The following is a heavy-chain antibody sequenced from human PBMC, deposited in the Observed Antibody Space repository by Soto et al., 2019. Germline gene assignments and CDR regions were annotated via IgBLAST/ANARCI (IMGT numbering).Heavy chain of an antibody. V-gene: IGHV4-59*12. CDR1: GSSIIGYY. CDR3: ARATPLPGIAPSDI. Sequence: SEILSLTCTFSGSSIIGYYWTWIRQSPERGLEWIGYIHYSGSANYNPSLNSRLTMSVDRSKSQFSMKLASVTAADTAVYYCARATPLPGIAPSDIWGQGTMVTVSS. D-gene: IGHD6-13*01. J-gene: IGHJ3*02. CDR2: IHYSGSA.